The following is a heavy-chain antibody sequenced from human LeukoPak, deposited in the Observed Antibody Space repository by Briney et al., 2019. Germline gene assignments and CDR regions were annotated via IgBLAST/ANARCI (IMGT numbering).Heavy chain of an antibody. CDR1: GFTFDDYG. CDR3: ARAQAVAGTERAYYFDY. J-gene: IGHJ4*02. D-gene: IGHD6-19*01. V-gene: IGHV3-20*04. CDR2: INWNGGST. Sequence: PGWTLRLSCAASGFTFDDYGMSWVRQAPGKGLEWVSGINWNGGSTGYADSVKGRFTISRDNAKNSLYLQMNSLRAEDTALYYCARAQAVAGTERAYYFDYWGQGTLVTVSS.